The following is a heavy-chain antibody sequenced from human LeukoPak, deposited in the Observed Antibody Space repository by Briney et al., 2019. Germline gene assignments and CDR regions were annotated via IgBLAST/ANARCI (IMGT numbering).Heavy chain of an antibody. CDR3: ARDFGSRAFDI. V-gene: IGHV4-39*07. J-gene: IGHJ3*02. D-gene: IGHD3-10*01. CDR2: IYYRGNT. CDR1: GGSISSSSYY. Sequence: PSETLSLTCSVSGGSISSSSYYWGWIRQPPGKGLEWIGSIYYRGNTYYNPSLKSRVTISGDTSKNRFSLKLSSVTVADTAVYYCARDFGSRAFDIWGQGTMVTVSS.